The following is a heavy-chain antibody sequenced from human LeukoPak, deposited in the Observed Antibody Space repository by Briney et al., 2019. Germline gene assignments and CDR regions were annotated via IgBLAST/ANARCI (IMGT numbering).Heavy chain of an antibody. Sequence: SETLSLTCAVHGGSFSGYYWSWIRQTPGKGLEWIGEINDSGSTSCSPSLKSRVSISVDTSKNQFSLKLSSVTAADTAVYYCARVIDYDISGYYLGYWGQGNRVTVSS. D-gene: IGHD3-22*01. CDR2: INDSGST. CDR1: GGSFSGYY. V-gene: IGHV4-34*01. CDR3: ARVIDYDISGYYLGY. J-gene: IGHJ4*02.